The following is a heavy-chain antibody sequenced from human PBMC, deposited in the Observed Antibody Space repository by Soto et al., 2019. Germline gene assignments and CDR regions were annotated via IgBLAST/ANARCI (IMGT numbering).Heavy chain of an antibody. V-gene: IGHV1-3*01. CDR1: GYSFTSYA. D-gene: IGHD6-13*01. Sequence: VQLVQSGAEVKKPGASVKVSCKASGYSFTSYAMHWVRQAPGQRLEWMGWINGGNGDTKYSQKFQGRVTITIDTPAATVYMELNNLKSGDTAVYYCASSVIVATGTLHWFEPWGQGTLVHVPS. J-gene: IGHJ5*02. CDR3: ASSVIVATGTLHWFEP. CDR2: INGGNGDT.